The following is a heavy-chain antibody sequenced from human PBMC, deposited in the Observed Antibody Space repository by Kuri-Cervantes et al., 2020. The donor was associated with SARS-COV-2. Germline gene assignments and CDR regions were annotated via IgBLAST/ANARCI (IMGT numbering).Heavy chain of an antibody. CDR1: GFTFSSYS. CDR2: IKSKTDGGTT. D-gene: IGHD3-22*01. J-gene: IGHJ4*02. Sequence: GGSLRLSCAASGFTFSSYSMNWVRQAPGKGLEWVGRIKSKTDGGTTDYAAPVKGRFTISRDDSKNTLYLQMNSLKTEDTAVYYCTTDSYYYDSSGYYSKLYDFDYWGQGTLVTVSS. CDR3: TTDSYYYDSSGYYSKLYDFDY. V-gene: IGHV3-15*01.